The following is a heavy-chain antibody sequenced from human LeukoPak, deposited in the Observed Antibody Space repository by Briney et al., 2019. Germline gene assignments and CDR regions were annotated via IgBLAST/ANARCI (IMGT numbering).Heavy chain of an antibody. Sequence: GGSLRLSCAASGFTFNNYAMNWVRQAPGKGLEWVSSISGGGETTYYADSAKGRFTIPRDNSQNTLYLQMNGLRAEDTAVYYCARDYADYVGYFFFDYWGQGTLVTVSS. V-gene: IGHV3-23*01. CDR2: ISGGGETT. J-gene: IGHJ4*02. CDR3: ARDYADYVGYFFFDY. CDR1: GFTFNNYA. D-gene: IGHD4-17*01.